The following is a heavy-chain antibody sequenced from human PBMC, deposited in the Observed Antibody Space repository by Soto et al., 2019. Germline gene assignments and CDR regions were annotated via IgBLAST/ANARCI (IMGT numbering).Heavy chain of an antibody. CDR3: ARGGTPINY. CDR1: GYTFTNFG. J-gene: IGHJ4*02. CDR2: ISAYNGNT. Sequence: QVQLVQSGAEVKKPGASVKVSCKTSGYTFTNFGLSWVRQAPGQGLEWMGWISAYNGNTNYAQHLQGRVTMTTDTSRSTAYMELRSLRSEDTAVDDRARGGTPINYWGQGGLVTVSS. D-gene: IGHD3-16*01. V-gene: IGHV1-18*01.